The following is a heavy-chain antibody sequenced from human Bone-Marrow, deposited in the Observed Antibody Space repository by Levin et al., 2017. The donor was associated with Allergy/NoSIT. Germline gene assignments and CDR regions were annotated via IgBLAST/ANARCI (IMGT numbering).Heavy chain of an antibody. CDR2: IIPDLDIT. J-gene: IGHJ4*02. CDR3: AGDYRTSGSYDS. Sequence: GGSLRLSCKASGGTFSSYSFSWVRQAPGQGLEWIGRIIPDLDITKYAQKFQDRVTITADKSTNTAYMELSSLRSEDTAVYYCAGDYRTSGSYDSWGQGTLVTVSS. CDR1: GGTFSSYS. V-gene: IGHV1-69*04. D-gene: IGHD3-10*01.